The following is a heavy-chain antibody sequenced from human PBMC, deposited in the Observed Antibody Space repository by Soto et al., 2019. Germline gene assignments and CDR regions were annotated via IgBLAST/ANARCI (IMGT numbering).Heavy chain of an antibody. CDR3: ARVITAAAKRGYFDY. CDR2: IVVGSGNT. CDR1: GFTFTSSA. J-gene: IGHJ4*02. D-gene: IGHD3-10*01. V-gene: IGHV1-58*01. Sequence: SVKVSCKASGFTFTSSAVQWVRQARGQRLEWIGWIVVGSGNTNYAQKFQERVTITRDMSTSTAYMELRSLRSDDTAVYYCARVITAAAKRGYFDYWGQGTLVTVSS.